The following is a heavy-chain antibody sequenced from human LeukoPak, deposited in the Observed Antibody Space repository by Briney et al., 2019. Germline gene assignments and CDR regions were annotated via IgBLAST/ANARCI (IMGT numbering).Heavy chain of an antibody. CDR3: ARDRGPYYYDSSGYYGY. J-gene: IGHJ4*02. V-gene: IGHV1-69*11. D-gene: IGHD3-22*01. CDR1: GGTFSSYA. Sequence: SVTVSCKASGGTFSSYAISWVRQAPGQGLEWMGRIIPILGTANYAQKFQGRVTITTDESTSTAYMELSSLRSEDTAVYYCARDRGPYYYDSSGYYGYWGQGTLVTVSS. CDR2: IIPILGTA.